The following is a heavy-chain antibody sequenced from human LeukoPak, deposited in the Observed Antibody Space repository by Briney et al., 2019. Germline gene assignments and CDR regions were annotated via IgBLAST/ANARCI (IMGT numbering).Heavy chain of an antibody. CDR2: IYYSGST. V-gene: IGHV4-39*01. D-gene: IGHD2-2*02. J-gene: IGHJ4*02. Sequence: PSETLSLTCTVSVDSISSSDYYWGWIRQPPGKGLEWIGSIYYSGSTYYNPSLKSRVTISADTSKNQFALKLSSVTAADTAVYYCARIPPDYWGQGTLVTVSS. CDR3: ARIPPDY. CDR1: VDSISSSDYY.